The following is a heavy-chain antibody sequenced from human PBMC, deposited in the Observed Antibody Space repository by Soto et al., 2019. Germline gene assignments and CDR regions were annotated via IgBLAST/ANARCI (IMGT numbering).Heavy chain of an antibody. D-gene: IGHD3-16*02. V-gene: IGHV1-18*04. CDR3: AREEYRQVDH. CDR1: GYTFTNYG. J-gene: IGHJ5*02. Sequence: QVQLVQSGAEVKKPGASVKVSCKASGYTFTNYGISWARQAPGQGLEWMGWISTNTGHTDYARNLRGRVTMTTDASTTTAYMELRSLTSDDTAIYFCAREEYRQVDHWGQGTLVTVSS. CDR2: ISTNTGHT.